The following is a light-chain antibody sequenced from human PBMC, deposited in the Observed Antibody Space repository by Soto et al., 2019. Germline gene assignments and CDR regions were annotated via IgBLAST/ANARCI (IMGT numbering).Light chain of an antibody. CDR3: QQYNSYRWT. Sequence: DIQMTQSPSTLSASVGYRVTITCRASQSISSWLAWYQQKPGKDPKLLIYKASSLQSGVPSRFSGSGSGTEFTLTISSLQPDEFATYYCQQYNSYRWTFGQWTKVDLK. CDR2: KAS. J-gene: IGKJ1*01. CDR1: QSISSW. V-gene: IGKV1-5*03.